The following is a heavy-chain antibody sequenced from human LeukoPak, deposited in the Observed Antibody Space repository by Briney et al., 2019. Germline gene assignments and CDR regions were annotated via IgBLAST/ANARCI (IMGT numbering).Heavy chain of an antibody. Sequence: SETLSLTCAVYGGSFSGYYWSWIRQPPGKGLEWIGEINHSGSTNYNPSLKSRVTISVDTSKNQFSLKLSSVTAADTAVYYRARGVAVAGIGYYYYYYMDVWGKGTTVTVSS. V-gene: IGHV4-34*01. D-gene: IGHD6-19*01. CDR3: ARGVAVAGIGYYYYYYMDV. CDR1: GGSFSGYY. CDR2: INHSGST. J-gene: IGHJ6*03.